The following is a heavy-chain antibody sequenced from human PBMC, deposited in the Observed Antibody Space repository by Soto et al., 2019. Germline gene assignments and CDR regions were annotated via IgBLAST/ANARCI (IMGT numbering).Heavy chain of an antibody. D-gene: IGHD3-16*01. CDR3: ARDRFVGEIRGMDV. Sequence: EVPLVESGGGLVQPGGSLGLSCVASGFTFSTYWMSWVRQAPGKGLEWVANIKQDGSEEYYVDSVKGRFTISRDNARNSLYLQMNSLRVDDTAVYYCARDRFVGEIRGMDVWGQGTTVTVSS. J-gene: IGHJ6*02. CDR2: IKQDGSEE. CDR1: GFTFSTYW. V-gene: IGHV3-7*01.